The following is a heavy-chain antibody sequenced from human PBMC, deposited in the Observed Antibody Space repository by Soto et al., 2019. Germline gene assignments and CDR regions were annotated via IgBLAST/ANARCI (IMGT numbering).Heavy chain of an antibody. J-gene: IGHJ4*02. Sequence: QVQLQESGPGLVKPSETLSLTCTVSGGSISSYYWSWFRQPPGKGLEWIGYIYYSGSTNYNPSLKRRVTISVDTSKNQFSLKLSSVTAADTAVYYCARSQDTSMVGFDYWGQGTLVTVSS. CDR2: IYYSGST. CDR3: ARSQDTSMVGFDY. D-gene: IGHD5-18*01. V-gene: IGHV4-59*08. CDR1: GGSISSYY.